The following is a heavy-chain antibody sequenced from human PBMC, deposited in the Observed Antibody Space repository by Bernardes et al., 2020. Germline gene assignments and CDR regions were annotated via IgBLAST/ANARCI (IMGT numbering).Heavy chain of an antibody. D-gene: IGHD4-17*01. V-gene: IGHV3-53*01. CDR1: GVSVSANY. CDR3: TRGPTYADNSIEAI. Sequence: GGSLRLSRTLSGVSVSANYMNWVRQAPGKGLEWLSLIYGGGATSYADSVKGRFITSRDDSTNTLYLQMSSLRVEDTAVYFCTRGPTYADNSIEAIWGNGTTVTVSS. CDR2: IYGGGAT. J-gene: IGHJ6*04.